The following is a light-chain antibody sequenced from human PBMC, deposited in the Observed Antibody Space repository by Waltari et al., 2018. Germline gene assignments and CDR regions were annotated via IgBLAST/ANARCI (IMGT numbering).Light chain of an antibody. CDR3: QTGGHGTWV. J-gene: IGLJ3*02. CDR2: VNSDGSH. CDR1: SGPFTND. V-gene: IGLV4-69*01. Sequence: QLELPQSPSASASLGPPAKPTCTPRSGPFTNDVAWHQQQPQQGPRYLMKVNSDGSHSRGDEIPDRFSGSSSGAERYLTISSLQSEDEADYYCQTGGHGTWVFGGGTKLTVL.